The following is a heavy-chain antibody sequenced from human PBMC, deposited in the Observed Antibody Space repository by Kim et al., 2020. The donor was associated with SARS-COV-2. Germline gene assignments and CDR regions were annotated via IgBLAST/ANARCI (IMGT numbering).Heavy chain of an antibody. J-gene: IGHJ4*02. CDR2: ISYDGSNK. V-gene: IGHV3-30*04. CDR1: GFTFSSYA. Sequence: GGSLRLSCAASGFTFSSYAMHWVRQAPGKGLEWVAVISYDGSNKYYADSVKGRFTISRDNSKNTLYLQMNSLRAEDTAVYYCARGEVGAIPELDYWGQGTLVTVSS. CDR3: ARGEVGAIPELDY. D-gene: IGHD1-26*01.